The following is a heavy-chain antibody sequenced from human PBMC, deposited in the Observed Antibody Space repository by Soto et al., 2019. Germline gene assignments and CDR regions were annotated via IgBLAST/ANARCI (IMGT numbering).Heavy chain of an antibody. Sequence: ASVKVSCKASGYTFTSYAMHWVRQAPGQRLEWMGWINAGNGNTKYSQKFQGRVTITRDTSASTAYMELSSLRSEDTAVYYCARPDILTGYNEYWGQGTLVTVSS. V-gene: IGHV1-3*01. D-gene: IGHD3-9*01. CDR3: ARPDILTGYNEY. CDR1: GYTFTSYA. CDR2: INAGNGNT. J-gene: IGHJ4*02.